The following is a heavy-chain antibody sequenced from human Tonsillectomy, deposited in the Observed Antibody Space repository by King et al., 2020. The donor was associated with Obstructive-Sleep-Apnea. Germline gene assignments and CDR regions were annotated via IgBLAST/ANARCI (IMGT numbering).Heavy chain of an antibody. D-gene: IGHD6-13*01. CDR2: INHSGST. Sequence: VQLQQWGAGLLKPSETLSLTCAVYGGSFSGYYWSWIRQPPGKGLEWIGEINHSGSTNYNPSPKSRVTISVDTSKNQFSLKLSSMTAADTAVYYCARGDVGYSSGWYIHAFDIWGQGTMVAVSS. CDR1: GGSFSGYY. J-gene: IGHJ3*02. CDR3: ARGDVGYSSGWYIHAFDI. V-gene: IGHV4-34*01.